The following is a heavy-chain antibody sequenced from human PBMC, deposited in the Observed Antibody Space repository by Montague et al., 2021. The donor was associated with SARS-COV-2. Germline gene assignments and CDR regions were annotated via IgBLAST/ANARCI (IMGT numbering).Heavy chain of an antibody. D-gene: IGHD4-17*01. CDR2: IYYSGST. CDR3: AREPDYGDYFDY. CDR1: GGSISSYY. J-gene: IGHJ4*02. V-gene: IGHV4-59*01. Sequence: SETLSLTCTVSGGSISSYYWSWIRQPPGKGLEWIGYIYYSGSTNYNPSLKSRVTISVDTSKNQFSLELSSVTAADTAVYYCAREPDYGDYFDYWGQGTLVTASS.